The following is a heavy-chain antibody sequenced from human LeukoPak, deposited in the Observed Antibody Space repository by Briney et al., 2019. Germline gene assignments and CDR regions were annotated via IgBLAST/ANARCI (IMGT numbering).Heavy chain of an antibody. CDR3: ARQGGSNSPYYYYYMDV. Sequence: PSETLSLTCAVSGYSISSGYYWGWFRRPPGKGPEWIGCIYHSGTTYYNPSLKSRVTISVDTSKNQFSPMISSVTAADTAVYYCARQGGSNSPYYYYYMDVWGKGTTVTVSS. CDR1: GYSISSGYY. CDR2: IYHSGTT. V-gene: IGHV4-38-2*01. D-gene: IGHD6-13*01. J-gene: IGHJ6*03.